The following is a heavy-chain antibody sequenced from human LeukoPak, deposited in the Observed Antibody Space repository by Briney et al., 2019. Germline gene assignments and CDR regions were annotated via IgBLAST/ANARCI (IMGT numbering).Heavy chain of an antibody. CDR1: GFTFSSYS. Sequence: GGSLRLSCAASGFTFSSYSMNWVRQAPGKGLEWVSSISSSSSYIYYADSVKGRFTISRDNAKNSLYLQMNSLRAEDTAVYYCARDLGRITPDAFDIWGQGTMVTVSS. CDR3: ARDLGRITPDAFDI. D-gene: IGHD3-3*01. CDR2: ISSSSSYI. V-gene: IGHV3-21*04. J-gene: IGHJ3*02.